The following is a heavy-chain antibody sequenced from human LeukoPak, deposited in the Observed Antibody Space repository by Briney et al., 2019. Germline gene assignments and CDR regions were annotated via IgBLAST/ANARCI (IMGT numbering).Heavy chain of an antibody. J-gene: IGHJ6*03. D-gene: IGHD3-10*01. CDR3: ARGRGSPNSYSYMDV. Sequence: GGSLRFSCEASGFMFSDYRMTWVRQAPGKGLEWVSSISSGDPYIYYADSVKGRFTISRDNAKDSLYLQMNSLRVEDTAVYYCARGRGSPNSYSYMDVWGTGTTVIFSS. CDR2: ISSGDPYI. V-gene: IGHV3-21*01. CDR1: GFMFSDYR.